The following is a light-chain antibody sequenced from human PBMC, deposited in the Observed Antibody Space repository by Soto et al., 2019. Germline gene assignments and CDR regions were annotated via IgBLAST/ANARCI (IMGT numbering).Light chain of an antibody. V-gene: IGKV3-15*01. CDR3: QQYNNWPPWT. J-gene: IGKJ1*01. CDR1: QSVSSN. CDR2: GAS. Sequence: EIVMTQSPATLSVSAGERATLSCRASQSVSSNLAWYQQKPGQAPRLLIYGASIRATGIPVRFSGSGSGTEFTLTISSLQSEDFAVYYCQQYNNWPPWTFGQGTKVEIK.